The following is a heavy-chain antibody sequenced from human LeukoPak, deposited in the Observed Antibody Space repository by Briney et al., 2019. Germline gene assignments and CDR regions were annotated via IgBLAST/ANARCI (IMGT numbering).Heavy chain of an antibody. Sequence: SETLSLTCTVSGGSISSYYWSWIRQPPGKGLEWIGYIYYSGSTNYNPSLKSRVTISVDTSKNQFSLKLSSVTAADTAVYYCARETYGSVLDYWGQGTLVTVSS. CDR2: IYYSGST. CDR1: GGSISSYY. V-gene: IGHV4-59*01. CDR3: ARETYGSVLDY. J-gene: IGHJ4*02. D-gene: IGHD3-10*01.